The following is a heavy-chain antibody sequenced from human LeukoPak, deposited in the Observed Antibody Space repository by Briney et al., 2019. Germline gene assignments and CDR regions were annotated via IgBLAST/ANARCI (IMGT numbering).Heavy chain of an antibody. CDR1: GFTFSSYG. D-gene: IGHD3-22*01. Sequence: GGSLRLSCAASGFTFSSYGMHWVRQAPGKGLEWVAVISYDGSNKYYADSVKGRFTISRDNSKNTLYLQMNSLRAEDTAVYYCAKVGPDSSGYPRDYWGQGTLVTVSS. CDR2: ISYDGSNK. V-gene: IGHV3-30*18. J-gene: IGHJ4*02. CDR3: AKVGPDSSGYPRDY.